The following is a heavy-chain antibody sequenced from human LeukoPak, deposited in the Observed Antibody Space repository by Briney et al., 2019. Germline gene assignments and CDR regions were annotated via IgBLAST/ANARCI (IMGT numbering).Heavy chain of an antibody. J-gene: IGHJ4*02. Sequence: GGSLRLSCAASGFSFSSYGMHWVRQAPGKGLEWVAVIPYDGSNTYYADSVKGRFTISRVNSKNTLYLQMNSLRAEDSAVYYCAKNTKPTLVTPDFWGQGTLVTVSS. CDR1: GFSFSSYG. V-gene: IGHV3-30*18. D-gene: IGHD4-23*01. CDR3: AKNTKPTLVTPDF. CDR2: IPYDGSNT.